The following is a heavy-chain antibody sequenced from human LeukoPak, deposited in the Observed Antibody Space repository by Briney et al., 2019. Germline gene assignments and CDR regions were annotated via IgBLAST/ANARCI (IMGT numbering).Heavy chain of an antibody. CDR2: IYRDGNT. Sequence: PGGSLRLSCAASGFSVSSNYMSWVRQAPGKGLEWVSAIYRDGNTYYADSVKGRFTISRDTSKNTLFLQMNSLRAEDMALYYCARTLVADGSNFLGYWGQGTLVTVSS. J-gene: IGHJ4*02. CDR3: ARTLVADGSNFLGY. D-gene: IGHD2-8*01. CDR1: GFSVSSNY. V-gene: IGHV3-66*01.